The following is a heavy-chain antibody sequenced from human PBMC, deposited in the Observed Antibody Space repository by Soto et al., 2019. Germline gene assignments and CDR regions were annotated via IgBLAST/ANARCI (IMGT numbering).Heavy chain of an antibody. CDR2: ISRIFGTA. CDR1: GGTXNSYA. Sequence: SXKVCFKASGGTXNSYAIGWVRQAPGQGLEWMGGISRIFGTADYAQKCQGRVTITADESTSTASMELSSLRYEDTAVYYCARDIVVVVAASLHAFAIWGQGTMATVS. D-gene: IGHD2-15*01. CDR3: ARDIVVVVAASLHAFAI. V-gene: IGHV1-69*13. J-gene: IGHJ3*02.